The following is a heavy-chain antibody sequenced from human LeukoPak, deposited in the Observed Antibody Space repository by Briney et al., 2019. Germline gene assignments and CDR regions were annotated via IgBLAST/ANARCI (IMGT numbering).Heavy chain of an antibody. CDR2: IFSSGTT. Sequence: SETLSLTRTVSGGSISGYYWSYTRQSPGQGLEWIGYIFSSGTTLYNPSLRGRVTLSVDTSRNDISLKLTSVTAADTAVYYCARHDRVPLYQHGMDVWGQGTTVTVSS. CDR1: GGSISGYY. V-gene: IGHV4-59*08. D-gene: IGHD3-10*01. J-gene: IGHJ6*02. CDR3: ARHDRVPLYQHGMDV.